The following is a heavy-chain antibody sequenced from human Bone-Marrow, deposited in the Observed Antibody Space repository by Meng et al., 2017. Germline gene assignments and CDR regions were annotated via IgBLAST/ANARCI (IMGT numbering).Heavy chain of an antibody. CDR1: GGSISSGGYY. CDR3: AREDRGTDRSGYYEKY. CDR2: IYYSGST. D-gene: IGHD3-22*01. Sequence: SETLSLTCTVSGGSISSGGYYWRWIRQHPGKGLEWIGYIYYSGSTYYNPSLKSRVTISVDTSKNQFSLKLSSVTAADTAVYYCAREDRGTDRSGYYEKYWGQGTLVTVSS. J-gene: IGHJ4*02. V-gene: IGHV4-31*03.